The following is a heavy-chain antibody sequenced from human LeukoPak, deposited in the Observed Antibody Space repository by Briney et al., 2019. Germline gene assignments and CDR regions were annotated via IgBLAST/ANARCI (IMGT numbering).Heavy chain of an antibody. CDR3: ASQGYSSSWYYFDY. CDR1: GGSISSGSYY. CDR2: IYYSGST. J-gene: IGHJ4*02. D-gene: IGHD6-13*01. Sequence: SETLSLTCTVSGGSISSGSYYWGWIRQPPGKGLEWIGSIYYSGSTYYNPSLKSRVTISVDTSKNQFSLKLSSVTAADTAVYYCASQGYSSSWYYFDYWGQGTLVTVSS. V-gene: IGHV4-39*01.